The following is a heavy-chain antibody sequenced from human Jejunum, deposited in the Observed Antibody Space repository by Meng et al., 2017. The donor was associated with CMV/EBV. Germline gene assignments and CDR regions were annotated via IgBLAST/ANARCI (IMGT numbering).Heavy chain of an antibody. V-gene: IGHV4-30-4*01. CDR3: ARGSIFVSFDS. D-gene: IGHD3-3*01. CDR1: CGSISGGDYY. CDR2: IHDTGST. J-gene: IGHJ4*02. Sequence: HGSGPGQVKPSRTQSLTCTYSCGSISGGDYYWSWIRQPPGKGLEWIGYIHDTGSTYYNPSLTSRVDISVGTSNNQFSLTLTSVTAADTAVYFCARGSIFVSFDSWGQGTLVTVSS.